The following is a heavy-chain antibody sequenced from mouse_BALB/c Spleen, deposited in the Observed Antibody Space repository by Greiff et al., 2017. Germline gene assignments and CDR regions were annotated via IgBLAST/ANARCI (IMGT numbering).Heavy chain of an antibody. CDR3: AITVVATPYAMDY. J-gene: IGHJ4*01. CDR2: ISSGSSTI. D-gene: IGHD1-1*01. CDR1: GFTFSSFG. Sequence: EVQLVESGGGLVQPGGSRKLSCAASGFTFSSFGMHWVRQAPEKGLEWVAYISSGSSTIYYADTVKGRFTISRDNPKNTLFLQMTSLRSEDTAMYYCAITVVATPYAMDYWGQGTSVTVSS. V-gene: IGHV5-17*02.